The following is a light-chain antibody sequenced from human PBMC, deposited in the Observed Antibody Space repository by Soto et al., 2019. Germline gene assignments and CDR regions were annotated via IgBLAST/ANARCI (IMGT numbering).Light chain of an antibody. J-gene: IGLJ2*01. CDR2: FNDDGTH. CDR3: QTWDTDPL. CDR1: NGHSTFA. V-gene: IGLV4-69*01. Sequence: QSVLTQPPSASASLGASVKLTCTLSNGHSTFAIAWHQQQPEKGPRFLMKFNDDGTHKKGDGIPDRFSGSSSGAERYLTISNLDSDDEADYYCQTWDTDPLFGGGTKLTVL.